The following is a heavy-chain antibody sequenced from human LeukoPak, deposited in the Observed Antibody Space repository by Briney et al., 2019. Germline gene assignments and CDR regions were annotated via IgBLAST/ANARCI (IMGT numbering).Heavy chain of an antibody. D-gene: IGHD5-12*01. CDR3: ARGIDSGYDYFDS. Sequence: WGSLRLSGAASGFTFDDYAMHWVRQVPGKGLEWVSLISWDDSSTYYADSVKGRFTISRDNAKNSLYLRMNTLRAEDTALYYCARGIDSGYDYFDSWGQGTLVTVSS. V-gene: IGHV3-43D*03. CDR1: GFTFDDYA. CDR2: ISWDDSST. J-gene: IGHJ4*02.